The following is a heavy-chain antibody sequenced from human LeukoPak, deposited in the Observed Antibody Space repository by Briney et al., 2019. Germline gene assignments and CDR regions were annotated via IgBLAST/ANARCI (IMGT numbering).Heavy chain of an antibody. D-gene: IGHD5-24*01. CDR2: ICYSGST. CDR3: ARTENYIPDHWFDP. CDR1: GGSISSTTYC. J-gene: IGHJ5*02. V-gene: IGHV4-39*01. Sequence: SETLSRTCTVSGGSISSTTYCWGWICQPPGKGLEWIGSICYSGSTFYNPSLKSRVTLSVDMSKNQFSLKLSSVTAADTAVYYCARTENYIPDHWFDPWGQGTLVTVSS.